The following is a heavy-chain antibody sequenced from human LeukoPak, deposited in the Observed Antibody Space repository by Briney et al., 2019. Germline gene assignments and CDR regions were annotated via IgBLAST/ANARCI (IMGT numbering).Heavy chain of an antibody. CDR3: AKLSTSLVRGVLDY. CDR2: MSNDGSDK. Sequence: GGSLRLSCAASGFTFSSYGMHWVRQAPGKGLEWVAVMSNDGSDKYYADSVKGRFTISRDNSKKTLYLQMNSLRTEDTAVYYCAKLSTSLVRGVLDYWGQGTLVTVSS. D-gene: IGHD3-10*01. J-gene: IGHJ4*02. V-gene: IGHV3-30*18. CDR1: GFTFSSYG.